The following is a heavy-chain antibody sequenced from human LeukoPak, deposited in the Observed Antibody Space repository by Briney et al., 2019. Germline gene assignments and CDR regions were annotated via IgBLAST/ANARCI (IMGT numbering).Heavy chain of an antibody. CDR2: ISSSSSYI. Sequence: GGSLRLSCAVSGFSFNTYNMNWVRQAPGKGLEWVSSISSSSSYIYYADSVKGRFAISRDNAKNSLYLQMNSLRAEDTAVYYCARSRHYYYMDVWGKGTTVTVSS. V-gene: IGHV3-21*01. D-gene: IGHD6-25*01. CDR1: GFSFNTYN. CDR3: ARSRHYYYMDV. J-gene: IGHJ6*03.